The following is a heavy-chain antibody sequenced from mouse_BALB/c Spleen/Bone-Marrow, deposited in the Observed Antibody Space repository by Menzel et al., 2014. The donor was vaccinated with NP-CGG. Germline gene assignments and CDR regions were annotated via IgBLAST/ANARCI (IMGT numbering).Heavy chain of an antibody. V-gene: IGHV2-4-1*01. CDR2: IWSGGST. D-gene: IGHD1-2*01. J-gene: IGHJ4*01. CDR1: GFSLTSYG. CDR3: ARNWGYGYLFYAMDY. Sequence: QVQLKESGPGLVQPSQSLSITCTVSGFSLTSYGVHWVRQSPGKGLEWLGVIWSGGSTDYNAAFISRLSISKDNSKSQVFFKMNSLQADDTAIYYCARNWGYGYLFYAMDYWGQGTPVTVSS.